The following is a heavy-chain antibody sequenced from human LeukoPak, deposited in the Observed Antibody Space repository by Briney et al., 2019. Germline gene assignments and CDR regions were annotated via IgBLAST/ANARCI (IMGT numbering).Heavy chain of an antibody. D-gene: IGHD3-3*01. CDR1: GGSISSSSYY. CDR3: ASYSFLSYDFWSGSRFDY. J-gene: IGHJ4*02. CDR2: IYYSGST. V-gene: IGHV4-39*07. Sequence: PSETLSLTCTVSGGSISSSSYYWGWIRQPPGKGLEWIGSIYYSGSTYYNPSLKSRVTISVDKSKNQFSLKLSSVTAADTAVYYCASYSFLSYDFWSGSRFDYWGQGTLVTVSS.